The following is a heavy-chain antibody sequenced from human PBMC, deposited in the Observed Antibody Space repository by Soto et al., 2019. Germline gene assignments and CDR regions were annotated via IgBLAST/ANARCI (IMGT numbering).Heavy chain of an antibody. CDR2: ISGSGGST. J-gene: IGHJ4*02. Sequence: PGGSLRLSCAASGITFSSYAMSWVRQAPGKGLEWVSAISGSGGSTYYADSVKGRFTISRDNSKNTLYLQMNSLRAEDTAVYYCAKGSRRVVAATYLDYWGQGTLVTVSS. CDR1: GITFSSYA. D-gene: IGHD2-15*01. CDR3: AKGSRRVVAATYLDY. V-gene: IGHV3-23*01.